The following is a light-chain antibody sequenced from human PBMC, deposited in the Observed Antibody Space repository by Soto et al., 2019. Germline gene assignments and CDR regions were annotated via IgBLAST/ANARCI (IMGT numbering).Light chain of an antibody. Sequence: QSALTQPASVSGSPGQSITISCAGISSDVGGYNYVSWYQQHPGKAPKLIIYHVTDRPSGVSNRFSGSKSGNTASLTISGLQAEDEADYYCISYAVSSTLYVFGTGTKVTVL. V-gene: IGLV2-14*01. CDR2: HVT. CDR1: SSDVGGYNY. CDR3: ISYAVSSTLYV. J-gene: IGLJ1*01.